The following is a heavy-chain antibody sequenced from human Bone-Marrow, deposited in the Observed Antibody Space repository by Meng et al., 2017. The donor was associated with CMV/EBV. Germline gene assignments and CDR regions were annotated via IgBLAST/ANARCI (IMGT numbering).Heavy chain of an antibody. Sequence: GSLRLSCTASGYSISSGYYWSWIRQSPGRGLEWIGYIYSSGNTNYNPSLKSRVTISVDASKNQFSLRLSSVTAADTAIYYCARGSTRDKFDPWGQGTLVTVSS. CDR1: GYSISSGYY. V-gene: IGHV4-61*01. J-gene: IGHJ5*02. D-gene: IGHD5-24*01. CDR2: IYSSGNT. CDR3: ARGSTRDKFDP.